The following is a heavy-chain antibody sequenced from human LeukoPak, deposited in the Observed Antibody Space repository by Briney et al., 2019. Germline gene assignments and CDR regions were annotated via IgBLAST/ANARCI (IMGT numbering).Heavy chain of an antibody. D-gene: IGHD5-24*01. J-gene: IGHJ5*02. CDR3: ARDGLRGNNWFDP. CDR2: IWYDGSTI. Sequence: GGSLRLSCAASGFTFNDYGMHWVRQAPGKGLEWVAIIWYDGSTIYYAESVKGRFTISRDNSKNTLDLQMNSLRAADTAVYYCARDGLRGNNWFDPWGQGTLVTVSS. V-gene: IGHV3-33*01. CDR1: GFTFNDYG.